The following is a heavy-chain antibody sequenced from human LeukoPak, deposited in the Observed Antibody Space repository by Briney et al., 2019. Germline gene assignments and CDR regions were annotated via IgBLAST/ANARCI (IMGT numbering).Heavy chain of an antibody. CDR1: GFTFSGSA. D-gene: IGHD3-16*02. CDR2: IRSKANSYAT. CDR3: TLDYDYVWGSYRYDY. Sequence: GGSLRLSCAASGFTFSGSAMHWVRQASGKGLEWVGRIRSKANSYATAYAASVKGRFTISRDDSKNTAYLQMNSLKTEDTAVYYCTLDYDYVWGSYRYDYWGQGTLVTVSS. V-gene: IGHV3-73*01. J-gene: IGHJ4*02.